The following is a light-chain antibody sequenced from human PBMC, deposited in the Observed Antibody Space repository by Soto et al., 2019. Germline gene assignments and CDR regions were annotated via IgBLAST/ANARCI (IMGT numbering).Light chain of an antibody. CDR2: LEGSGSY. J-gene: IGLJ2*01. V-gene: IGLV4-60*03. CDR1: SGHRSYI. Sequence: QPVLTQSSSASASLGSSVKLTCTLSSGHRSYIIAWHQQQPGKAPRYLMKLEGSGSYNKGSGVPDRFSGSSSGADRYLTMSNLQSEDEAGYYCETWDSNIRVFGGGTKLTVL. CDR3: ETWDSNIRV.